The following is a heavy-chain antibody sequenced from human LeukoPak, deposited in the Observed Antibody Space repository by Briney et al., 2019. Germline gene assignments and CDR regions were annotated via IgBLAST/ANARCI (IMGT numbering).Heavy chain of an antibody. Sequence: SQTLSLTCTVSGGSISSGGYYWSWIRQHPGKGLEWIGYVYYSGSTYYNPSLKSRVTISVDTSKNQFSLKLSSVTAADTAVYYCARAPPYPPYGMDVWGKGTTVTVSS. CDR2: VYYSGST. V-gene: IGHV4-31*03. CDR1: GGSISSGGYY. J-gene: IGHJ6*04. CDR3: ARAPPYPPYGMDV.